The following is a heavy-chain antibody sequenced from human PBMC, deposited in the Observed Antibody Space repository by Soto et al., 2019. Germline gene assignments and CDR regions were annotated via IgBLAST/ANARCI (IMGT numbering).Heavy chain of an antibody. J-gene: IGHJ6*02. V-gene: IGHV4-34*01. Sequence: PSETLSLTCAVYGGSFSGYYWSWIRQPPGKGLEWIGEINHSGSTNYNPSLKSRVTISSDTSKNQFSLKLSSVTAADTAVYYCAGGDYYRSSGYYFCYYTMDVWGQGTTVTVSS. CDR3: AGGDYYRSSGYYFCYYTMDV. CDR1: GGSFSGYY. D-gene: IGHD3-22*01. CDR2: INHSGST.